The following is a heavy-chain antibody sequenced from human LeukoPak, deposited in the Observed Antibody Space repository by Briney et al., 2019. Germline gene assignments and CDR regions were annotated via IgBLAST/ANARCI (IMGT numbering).Heavy chain of an antibody. D-gene: IGHD3-22*01. J-gene: IGHJ3*02. CDR1: GYTFTSYD. CDR3: ARGHPYYYDSSGSDAFDI. CDR2: MNPNGGNT. Sequence: ASVKVSCKASGYTFTSYDINWVRQATGQGLEWMGWMNPNGGNTGYAQKFQGRVTMTRNTSISTAYMELSSLRSEDTAVYYCARGHPYYYDSSGSDAFDIWGQGTMVTVSS. V-gene: IGHV1-8*01.